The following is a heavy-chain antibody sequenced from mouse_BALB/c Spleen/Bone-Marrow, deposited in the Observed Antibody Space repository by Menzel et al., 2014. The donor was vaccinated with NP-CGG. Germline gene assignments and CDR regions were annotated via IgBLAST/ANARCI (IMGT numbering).Heavy chain of an antibody. CDR2: IYPGGGYT. CDR3: ARRGTGVDY. Sequence: VHLVESGAELVRPGTSAKISCKASGYTFTNYWLGWVKQRPGHGLEWIGDIYPGGGYTNYNEKFKGKATLTADTSSSTAYRQLSSLTSEDSAVYFCARRGTGVDYWGQGTTLTVSS. D-gene: IGHD4-1*01. J-gene: IGHJ2*01. V-gene: IGHV1-63*02. CDR1: GYTFTNYW.